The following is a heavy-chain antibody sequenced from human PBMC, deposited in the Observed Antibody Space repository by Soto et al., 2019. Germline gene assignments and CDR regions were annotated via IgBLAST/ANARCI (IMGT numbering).Heavy chain of an antibody. CDR3: AKFDFWSSSYVRGFFDY. CDR1: GFTFSNHA. V-gene: IGHV3-23*01. D-gene: IGHD3-10*02. J-gene: IGHJ4*02. Sequence: HLLESGGDMVQPGGSLRLSCAASGFTFSNHAMSWVRQAPGKGLEWVSGITSASGSAYYADSVKGRFTISRDNAKNTVYLEMSSLRAEDTAVYYCAKFDFWSSSYVRGFFDYWGQGTLVTVSS. CDR2: ITSASGSA.